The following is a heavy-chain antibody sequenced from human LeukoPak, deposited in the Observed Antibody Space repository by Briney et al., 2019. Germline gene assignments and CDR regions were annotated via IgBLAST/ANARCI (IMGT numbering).Heavy chain of an antibody. CDR3: AVCHWHSSGCRNDY. Sequence: GGSLRLSCAAFGFTFSSYSMNWVRQAPGKGLEWVSYISSSSSTIYYADSVKGRFTISRDNAKNSLYLQMNSLRAEDTAVYYCAVCHWHSSGCRNDYWGQGTLVTVSS. CDR1: GFTFSSYS. J-gene: IGHJ4*02. V-gene: IGHV3-48*01. D-gene: IGHD6-19*01. CDR2: ISSSSSTI.